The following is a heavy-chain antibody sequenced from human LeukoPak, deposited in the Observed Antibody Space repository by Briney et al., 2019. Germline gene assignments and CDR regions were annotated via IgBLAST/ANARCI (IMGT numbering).Heavy chain of an antibody. Sequence: GSGPTLVNPTQTLTLTCTFSGFSLSTSGVGVGWIRQPPGKALEWLALIYWDDDKRYSPSLKSRLTITEDTSKNQVVLTMTNMDPVDTATYYCAHKPEGNVWGSYRYFDYWGQGTLVTVSS. D-gene: IGHD3-16*02. CDR2: IYWDDDK. CDR1: GFSLSTSGVG. V-gene: IGHV2-5*02. J-gene: IGHJ4*02. CDR3: AHKPEGNVWGSYRYFDY.